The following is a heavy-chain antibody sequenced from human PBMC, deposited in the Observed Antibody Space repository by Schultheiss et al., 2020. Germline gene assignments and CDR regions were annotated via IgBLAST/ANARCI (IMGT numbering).Heavy chain of an antibody. J-gene: IGHJ4*02. D-gene: IGHD6-13*01. CDR2: IYSGATT. CDR3: TTDHSGYSSDY. V-gene: IGHV3-23*03. Sequence: GESLKISCAASGLTFSSYGMSWVRQAPGKGLEWVSVIYSGATTHYADSVKGRFTISTDIAKKSLSLQMNSLRAEDTAVYYCTTDHSGYSSDYWGQGTLVTVS. CDR1: GLTFSSYG.